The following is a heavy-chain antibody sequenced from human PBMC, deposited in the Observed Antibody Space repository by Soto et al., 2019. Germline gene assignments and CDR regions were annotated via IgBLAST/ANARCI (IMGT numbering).Heavy chain of an antibody. CDR2: INAGNGNT. V-gene: IGHV1-3*01. CDR3: ARLVGYYAPLDV. CDR1: RYTFTSYA. D-gene: IGHD3-3*01. Sequence: ASVKVSCKASRYTFTSYAIHWVRQAPGQRLEWMGWINAGNGNTKYSQKFQGRVTITRETSASTAYMELSSLRSEDTAVYYCARLVGYYAPLDVWGQGTTVTVSS. J-gene: IGHJ6*02.